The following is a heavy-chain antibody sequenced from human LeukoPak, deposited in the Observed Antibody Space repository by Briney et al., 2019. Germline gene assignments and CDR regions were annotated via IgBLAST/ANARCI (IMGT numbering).Heavy chain of an antibody. CDR3: ASSVVNGY. D-gene: IGHD4-23*01. CDR2: ISGSGDNT. V-gene: IGHV3-23*01. Sequence: PGGSLRLSCAASGFTFSSYAMNWVRRAPGKGLEWVSTISGSGDNTYYADSVKGRFTISRDNSKNTLYLQMNSLRAEDTAAYYCASSVVNGYWGQGTLVTVSS. J-gene: IGHJ4*02. CDR1: GFTFSSYA.